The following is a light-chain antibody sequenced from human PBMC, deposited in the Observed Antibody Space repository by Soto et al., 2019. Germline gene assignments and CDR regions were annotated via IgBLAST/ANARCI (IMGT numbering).Light chain of an antibody. J-gene: IGKJ1*01. Sequence: DIVLTQSPLSLPVTPGQPASISCRSSQSVLHSDGKTHLYWYLQRPGQPPHHLIYEVSHRFSGVPDRFSGSGSGTEFTLKVSRVEAEDVGVYYCMQTKQLPVTFGQGTKVEIK. CDR3: MQTKQLPVT. V-gene: IGKV2D-29*01. CDR1: QSVLHSDGKTH. CDR2: EVS.